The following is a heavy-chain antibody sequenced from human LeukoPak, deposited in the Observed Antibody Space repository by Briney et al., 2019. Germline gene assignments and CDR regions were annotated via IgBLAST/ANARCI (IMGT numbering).Heavy chain of an antibody. D-gene: IGHD3-10*01. V-gene: IGHV4-39*07. CDR3: ARVGYYGSGGTRHDAFDI. J-gene: IGHJ3*02. CDR1: GGSISSSSYY. CDR2: INHSGST. Sequence: SETLSLTCTASGGSISSSSYYWGWIRQPPGKGLEWIGEINHSGSTNYNPSLKSRVTISVDTSKNQFSLKLSSVTAADTAVYYCARVGYYGSGGTRHDAFDIWGQGTMVTVSS.